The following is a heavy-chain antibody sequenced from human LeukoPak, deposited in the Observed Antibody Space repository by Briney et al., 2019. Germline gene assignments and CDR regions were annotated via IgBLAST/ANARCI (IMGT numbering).Heavy chain of an antibody. V-gene: IGHV5-51*01. CDR2: VYPGDSDT. J-gene: IGHJ3*01. D-gene: IGHD5-24*01. CDR1: GYRFSNYW. CDR3: ALRVGRDGYKG. Sequence: GESLKISCKGSGYRFSNYWIGWVRQMPGKGLEWMGIVYPGDSDTRYSPSLQGQVTISADKSISTAYLQWTSLEASDTAMYYCALRVGRDGYKGWGQGTMVTVSS.